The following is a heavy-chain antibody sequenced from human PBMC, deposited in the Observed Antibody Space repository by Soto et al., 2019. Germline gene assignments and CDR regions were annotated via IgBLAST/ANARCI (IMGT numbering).Heavy chain of an antibody. V-gene: IGHV3-23*01. J-gene: IGHJ4*02. CDR2: ITNSGRST. D-gene: IGHD3-10*01. Sequence: EVQLLESGGGLVQPGGSLRLSCAASGFTFSNYAMTWVRQAPGKGLEWVSTITNSGRSTYYADSVKGRFTISRDNSKNTLYVQMNSLRAEDTAVYFCAKRPASLICFDYWGQGALVTVSS. CDR3: AKRPASLICFDY. CDR1: GFTFSNYA.